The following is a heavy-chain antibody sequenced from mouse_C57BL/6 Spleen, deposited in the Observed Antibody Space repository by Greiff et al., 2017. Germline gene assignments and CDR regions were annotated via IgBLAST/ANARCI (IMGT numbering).Heavy chain of an antibody. V-gene: IGHV1-55*01. CDR1: GYTFTSYW. Sequence: QVQLQQPGAELVKPGASVKMSCKASGYTFTSYWIPWVKQRPGQGLEWIGDIYPGSGSTNYNEKFKSKATLTVDTSSSTAYMQLSSLTSEDSAVYYCARWYGYAGRAMDYWGQGTSVTVSS. J-gene: IGHJ4*01. D-gene: IGHD2-2*01. CDR2: IYPGSGST. CDR3: ARWYGYAGRAMDY.